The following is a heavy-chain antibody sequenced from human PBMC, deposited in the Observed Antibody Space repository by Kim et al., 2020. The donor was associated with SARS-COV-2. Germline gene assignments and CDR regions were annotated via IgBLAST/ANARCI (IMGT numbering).Heavy chain of an antibody. CDR1: GYTFTAYP. CDR3: ARKKFFAEGSYSDFDS. J-gene: IGHJ4*02. Sequence: ASVKVSCKTSGYTFTAYPLYWVRQAPGQGLEWMGWINTVDGDTKSSQNFQGRVTITRDTSASTAYMELTSLRSEDTAVYYCARKKFFAEGSYSDFDSWGQGTLVTVSS. CDR2: INTVDGDT. D-gene: IGHD3-10*01. V-gene: IGHV1-3*04.